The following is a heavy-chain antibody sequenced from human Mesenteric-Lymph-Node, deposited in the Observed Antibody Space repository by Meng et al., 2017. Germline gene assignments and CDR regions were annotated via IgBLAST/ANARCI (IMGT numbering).Heavy chain of an antibody. CDR2: VYHRGDT. CDR1: GDSISSDIW. J-gene: IGHJ4*02. CDR3: GRDQGRELINH. V-gene: IGHV4-4*02. Sequence: QVQLQRWGAGLLKPSGTLSLTCTVSGDSISSDIWWSWVRQPPGKGLEWIGEVYHRGDTNYNPSLKSRVDISVDKSKNQFYLSLFSVTAADTAVYYCGRDQGRELINHWGQGTLVTVSS. D-gene: IGHD1-7*01.